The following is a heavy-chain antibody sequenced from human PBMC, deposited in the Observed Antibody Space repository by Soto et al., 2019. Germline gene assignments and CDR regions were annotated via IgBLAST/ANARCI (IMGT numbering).Heavy chain of an antibody. V-gene: IGHV4-39*01. J-gene: IGHJ5*01. CDR2: INNSGRT. CDR3: ARHDSGTDS. D-gene: IGHD1-26*01. CDR1: GFTVSSYY. Sequence: KTGGSLRLSCAASGFTVSSYYWGWIRQPPGKGLEWIGSINNSGRTYYNPSLKSRVTISVDTSKNQFSLKLTSVTAADTAVYYCARHDSGTDSWGQGTLVTVSS.